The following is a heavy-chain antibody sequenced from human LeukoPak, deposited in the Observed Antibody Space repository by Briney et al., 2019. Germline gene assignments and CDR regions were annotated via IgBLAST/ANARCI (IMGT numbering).Heavy chain of an antibody. D-gene: IGHD6-13*01. Sequence: SETLSLTCTVSGGPIRNNYWSWIRQPPGKGLEGLGYIYYTGSTNYNPSLESRVTISVDTSKNQFSLKLRSLTAADTAVYYCARMSSSWLNVDYWGQGTLVTVSS. CDR1: GGPIRNNY. CDR2: IYYTGST. CDR3: ARMSSSWLNVDY. V-gene: IGHV4-59*08. J-gene: IGHJ4*02.